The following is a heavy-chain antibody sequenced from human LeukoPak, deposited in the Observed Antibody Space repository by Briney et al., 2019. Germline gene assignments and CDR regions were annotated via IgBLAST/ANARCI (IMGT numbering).Heavy chain of an antibody. D-gene: IGHD5-12*01. J-gene: IGHJ4*02. CDR2: IHYSGTT. CDR1: GDSISSGDDY. CDR3: ARHRLATIRAPFDH. Sequence: SGTLSLTCTVSGDSISSGDDYWGWIRHPPGRGLEWIGTIHYSGTTYYNPSLKSRVSISVETSKNHFSLKVTSVTAADTAVYFCARHRLATIRAPFDHWGQGALVTVSS. V-gene: IGHV4-39*01.